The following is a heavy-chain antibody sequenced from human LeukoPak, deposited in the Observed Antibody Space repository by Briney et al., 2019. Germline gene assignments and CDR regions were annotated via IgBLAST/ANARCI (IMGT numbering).Heavy chain of an antibody. CDR1: GFTFNSHA. CDR3: AKGKGYSSSSSDH. Sequence: GSLRLSCAASGFTFNSHAMNWVRQAPGKGLEWVPAISGSDGSTYYADSVKGRFTISRDNSKNTLYLQMNSLRAEDTAVYHCAKGKGYSSSSSDHWGQGTLVTVSS. CDR2: ISGSDGST. V-gene: IGHV3-23*01. J-gene: IGHJ5*02. D-gene: IGHD6-6*01.